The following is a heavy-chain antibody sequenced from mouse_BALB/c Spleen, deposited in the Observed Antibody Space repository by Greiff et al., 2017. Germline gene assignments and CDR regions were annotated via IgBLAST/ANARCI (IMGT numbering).Heavy chain of an antibody. CDR3: ARDYRPDYAMDY. CDR1: GYTFTSYW. Sequence: VQLQESGAELAKPGASVKMSCKASGYTFTSYWMHWVKQRPGQGLEWIGYINPSTGYTEYNQKFKDKATLTADKSSSTAYMQLSSLTSEDSAVYYCARDYRPDYAMDYWGQGTSVTVSS. J-gene: IGHJ4*01. D-gene: IGHD2-14*01. V-gene: IGHV1-7*01. CDR2: INPSTGYT.